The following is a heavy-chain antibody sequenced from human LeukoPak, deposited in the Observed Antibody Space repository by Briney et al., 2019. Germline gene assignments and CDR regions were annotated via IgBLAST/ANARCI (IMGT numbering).Heavy chain of an antibody. D-gene: IGHD3-9*01. Sequence: GGSLRLSCAASGFTFSSYSMNWVRQAPGKGLEWVSSISSSSSYIYYADSVKGRFTISRDNAKNSLYLQMNSLRAEDTAVYYCARVLGGYDILTGYWTEFDYWGQGTLVTVSS. V-gene: IGHV3-21*01. CDR1: GFTFSSYS. CDR3: ARVLGGYDILTGYWTEFDY. CDR2: ISSSSSYI. J-gene: IGHJ4*02.